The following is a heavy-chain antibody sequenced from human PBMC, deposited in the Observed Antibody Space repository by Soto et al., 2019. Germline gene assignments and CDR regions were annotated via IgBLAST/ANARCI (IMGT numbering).Heavy chain of an antibody. CDR1: GFTFSSYA. J-gene: IGHJ4*02. CDR2: ISGSGGST. V-gene: IGHV3-23*01. Sequence: PGGSLRLSCAASGFTFSSYAMSWVRQAPGKGLEWVSAISGSGGSTYYADSVKGRFTISRDNSKNTLYLQMNSLRAEDTAVYYCATNLGIIAASYSVDYWGQGTLVTVSS. D-gene: IGHD2-15*01. CDR3: ATNLGIIAASYSVDY.